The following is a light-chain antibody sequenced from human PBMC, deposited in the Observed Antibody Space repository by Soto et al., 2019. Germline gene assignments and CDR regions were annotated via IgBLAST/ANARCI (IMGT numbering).Light chain of an antibody. J-gene: IGKJ4*01. V-gene: IGKV3-15*01. CDR2: RTS. CDR1: QSISSN. CDR3: QQYNNWPRAT. Sequence: EIVMTQSPATLSVSPGERATLSCRASQSISSNLAWYQQKSGQAPRLLMFRTSSRATGFPARFSGGGSGTEFNLTISSLQSEDFGVYYCQQYNNWPRATFGGGTKVDIK.